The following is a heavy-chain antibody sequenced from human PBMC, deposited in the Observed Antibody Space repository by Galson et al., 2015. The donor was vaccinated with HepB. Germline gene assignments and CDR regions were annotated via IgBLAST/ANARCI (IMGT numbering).Heavy chain of an antibody. J-gene: IGHJ4*02. D-gene: IGHD3-16*01. CDR3: ARGWGWVED. V-gene: IGHV3-7*03. CDR2: INQDGSEK. Sequence: SLRLSCAASGFSFSGHYMTWVRQAPGRGLEWVANINQDGSEKNYVDSVKGRFTISRDNAKNLLYLEMNSLRAEDTAVYYCARGWGWVEDWGQGARIIVST. CDR1: GFSFSGHY.